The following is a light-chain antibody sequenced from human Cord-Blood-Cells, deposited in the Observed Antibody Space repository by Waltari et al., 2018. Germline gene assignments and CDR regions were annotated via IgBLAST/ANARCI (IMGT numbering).Light chain of an antibody. CDR1: SSDVGGYRY. V-gene: IGLV2-14*01. J-gene: IGLJ2*01. CDR3: SPYTSSSTVV. Sequence: QSALNQPASVSWSPGPSITISCAGTSSDVGGYRYVPWSQQHPGQAPTLMIYDASNRPSGVSNRFSGSKSGNTASLTISGRQAEDEADYYCSPYTSSSTVVFGGGTKLTVL. CDR2: DAS.